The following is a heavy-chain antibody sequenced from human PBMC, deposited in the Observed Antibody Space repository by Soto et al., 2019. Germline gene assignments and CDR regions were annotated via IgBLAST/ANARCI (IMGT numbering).Heavy chain of an antibody. J-gene: IGHJ6*02. CDR1: GYTFASYY. CDR3: ARGGRIVDTGIGYYYYHAMDV. D-gene: IGHD5-18*01. Sequence: ASVKVSCKASGYTFASYYIHWVRQAPGQGLEWMGIFNPTGDTASYAQKLQGRVTMTRDTSTGTAYMELGSLRSEDTAVYYCARGGRIVDTGIGYYYYHAMDVWGQGTTVTVSS. CDR2: FNPTGDTA. V-gene: IGHV1-46*01.